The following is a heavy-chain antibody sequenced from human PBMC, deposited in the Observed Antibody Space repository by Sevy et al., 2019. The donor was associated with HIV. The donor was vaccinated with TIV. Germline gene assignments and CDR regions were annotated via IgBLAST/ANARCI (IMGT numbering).Heavy chain of an antibody. CDR2: IRSKTYGGTA. CDR1: GFTFGDYA. Sequence: GGSLRLSCSTAGFTFGDYAMSWVRQAPGKGLEWVGFIRSKTYGGTAEVAASVKGRFTISRDDSKSIAYLQMNSLKTEDTAVYYCTRSGSSSWYTLGFDYWGQGTLVTVSS. J-gene: IGHJ4*02. D-gene: IGHD6-13*01. CDR3: TRSGSSSWYTLGFDY. V-gene: IGHV3-49*04.